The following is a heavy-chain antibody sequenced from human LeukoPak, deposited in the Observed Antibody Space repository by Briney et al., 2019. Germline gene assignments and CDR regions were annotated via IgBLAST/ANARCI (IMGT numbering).Heavy chain of an antibody. CDR2: MNPNSGNT. Sequence: ASVKVSCKASGYTFTSYDINWVRQATGQGLEWMGWMNPNSGNTGYAQKFQGRVTITRNTSISTAYMELSSLRSEDTAVYYCARGSRAYCGGDCYFDAFDIWGQGTMVTVSS. CDR3: ARGSRAYCGGDCYFDAFDI. V-gene: IGHV1-8*03. J-gene: IGHJ3*02. CDR1: GYTFTSYD. D-gene: IGHD2-21*02.